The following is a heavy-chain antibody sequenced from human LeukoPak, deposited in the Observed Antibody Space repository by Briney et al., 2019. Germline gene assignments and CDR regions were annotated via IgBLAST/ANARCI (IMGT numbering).Heavy chain of an antibody. Sequence: GRSLRLSCAASGFTFSSYGMHWVRQAPGKGLEWVAVISYDGSNKYYADSVKGRFTISRDNSKNTLYLQMNSLRAEDTAVYYCARDSYSSSWEYWGQGTLVTVSS. J-gene: IGHJ4*02. CDR3: ARDSYSSSWEY. D-gene: IGHD6-13*01. CDR2: ISYDGSNK. CDR1: GFTFSSYG. V-gene: IGHV3-30*03.